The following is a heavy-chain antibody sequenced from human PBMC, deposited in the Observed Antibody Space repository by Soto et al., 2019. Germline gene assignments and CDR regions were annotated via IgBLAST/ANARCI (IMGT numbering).Heavy chain of an antibody. CDR3: ARASSGIYYDSSGRRFDP. D-gene: IGHD3-22*01. J-gene: IGHJ5*02. CDR2: ISAYNGNT. CDR1: GYTFTSYG. Sequence: ASVKVSCKASGYTFTSYGISWVRQAPGQGLEWMGWISAYNGNTNYAQKLQGRVTMTTDTSTSTAYMELRNLRSDDTAVYYCARASSGIYYDSSGRRFDPWGQGTLVTVSS. V-gene: IGHV1-18*01.